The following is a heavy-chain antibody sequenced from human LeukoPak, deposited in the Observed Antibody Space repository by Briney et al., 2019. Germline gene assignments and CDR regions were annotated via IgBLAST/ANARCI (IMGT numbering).Heavy chain of an antibody. CDR3: TRDLTGWLQWNYYMDV. CDR1: GFTFGDYA. CDR2: IRSKAYGGTT. V-gene: IGHV3-49*04. Sequence: QSGGSLRLSCTASGFTFGDYAISWVRQAPGKGLEWVGFIRSKAYGGTTEYAASVKGRFTISRDDSKSIAYLQMNSLKTEDTAVYYCTRDLTGWLQWNYYMDVWGKGTTVTISS. D-gene: IGHD5-24*01. J-gene: IGHJ6*03.